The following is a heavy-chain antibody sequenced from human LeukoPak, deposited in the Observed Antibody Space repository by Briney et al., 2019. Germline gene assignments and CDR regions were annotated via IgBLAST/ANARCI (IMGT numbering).Heavy chain of an antibody. CDR3: ARDRPSGSYYMDV. D-gene: IGHD1-26*01. CDR1: GGSIGGYY. CDR2: IYYSGST. V-gene: IGHV4-59*01. J-gene: IGHJ6*03. Sequence: SETLSLTCTVSGGSIGGYYWSWIRQPPGEGLEWIGYIYYSGSTNYNPSLKSRVTISVDTSKNQFSLNLSSVTAADTALYYCARDRPSGSYYMDVWGKGTTVSVSS.